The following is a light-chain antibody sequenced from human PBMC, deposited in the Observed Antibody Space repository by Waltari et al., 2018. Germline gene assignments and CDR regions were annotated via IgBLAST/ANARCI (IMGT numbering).Light chain of an antibody. CDR1: SPNLGSNY. V-gene: IGLV1-47*01. Sequence: QSVLTQPPSASGTPGQRVTISCSGSSPNLGSNYVYWYQQLPGTAPKLLIYRNNQRPSGVPDRFSGSKSGTSASLAISGLRSEDEADYYCAAWDDSLSGFYVFGTGTKVTVL. CDR2: RNN. J-gene: IGLJ1*01. CDR3: AAWDDSLSGFYV.